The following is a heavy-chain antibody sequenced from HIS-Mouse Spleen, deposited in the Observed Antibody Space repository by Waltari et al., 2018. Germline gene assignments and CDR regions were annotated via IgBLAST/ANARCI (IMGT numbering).Heavy chain of an antibody. V-gene: IGHV3-7*01. D-gene: IGHD6-6*01. J-gene: IGHJ6*02. CDR3: ARDRLAARYYYYGMDV. CDR1: GFTFSSYW. CDR2: IKQDGIEK. Sequence: AASGFTFSSYWMSWVRQAPGKGLEWVANIKQDGIEKYYVDSLKGRCTISRDNAKNSLYLQMNSLRAEDTAVYYCARDRLAARYYYYGMDVWGQGTTVTVSS.